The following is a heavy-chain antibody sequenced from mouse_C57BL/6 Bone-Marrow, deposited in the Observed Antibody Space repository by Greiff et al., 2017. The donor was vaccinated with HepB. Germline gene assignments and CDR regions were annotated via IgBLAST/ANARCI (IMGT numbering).Heavy chain of an antibody. CDR1: GFSLTSYA. J-gene: IGHJ1*03. CDR3: ARHYSNRYWYFDV. D-gene: IGHD2-5*01. CDR2: IWTGGGT. V-gene: IGHV2-9-1*01. Sequence: VKLVESGPGLVAPSQSLSITCTVSGFSLTSYAISWVRQPPGKGLEWLGVIWTGGGTNYNSALKSRLSISKDNSKSQVFLKMNRLQTDDTARYYCARHYSNRYWYFDVWGTGTTVTVSS.